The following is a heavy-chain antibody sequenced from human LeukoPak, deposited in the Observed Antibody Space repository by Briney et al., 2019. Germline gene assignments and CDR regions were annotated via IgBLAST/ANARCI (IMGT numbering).Heavy chain of an antibody. D-gene: IGHD2-15*01. Sequence: SETLSLTCTVSGDSISSTSHYWDWIRQPPGKGPEWIGNIYFTGSTYYCPSLKSRVTISVDRSKNQFSLKLSSVTAEDTAVYYCARSLYCFSDRCYKPSWFDLWGQGTLVTVSS. V-gene: IGHV4-39*01. J-gene: IGHJ5*02. CDR3: ARSLYCFSDRCYKPSWFDL. CDR2: IYFTGST. CDR1: GDSISSTSHY.